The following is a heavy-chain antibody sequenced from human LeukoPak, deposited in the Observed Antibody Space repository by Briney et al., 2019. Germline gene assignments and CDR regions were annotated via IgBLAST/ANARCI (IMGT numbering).Heavy chain of an antibody. J-gene: IGHJ4*02. D-gene: IGHD3-16*01. CDR2: IIQDGSVT. Sequence: QRGGSLRLSCVTSGITFSNYCMHWVRQVPGEGLVWVSHIIQDGSVTSYADSVKGRFTISRDNAKNTVYLQLNNLRAEDTAVYYCATDDYRGLGYWGQGTLVTVSS. CDR3: ATDDYRGLGY. CDR1: GITFSNYC. V-gene: IGHV3-74*01.